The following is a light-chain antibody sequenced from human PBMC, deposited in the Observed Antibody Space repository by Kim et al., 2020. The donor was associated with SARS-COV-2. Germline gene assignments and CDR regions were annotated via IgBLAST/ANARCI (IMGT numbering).Light chain of an antibody. CDR2: KAS. CDR1: QTISTW. CDR3: QQYSSYSGT. V-gene: IGKV1-5*03. J-gene: IGKJ1*01. Sequence: ASVGARVTVTCRASQTISTWLAWYQQKPGKAPKLLINKASTLESGVPSRFSGSGSGTEFTLTISSLQPDDFATYYCQQYSSYSGTFGQGTKVDIK.